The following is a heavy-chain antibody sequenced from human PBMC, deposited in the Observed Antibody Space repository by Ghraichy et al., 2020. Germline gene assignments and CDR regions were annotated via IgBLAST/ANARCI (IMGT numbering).Heavy chain of an antibody. CDR3: AKARGGTYPSYHLDY. CDR1: GFTFSTYA. Sequence: GGSLRLSCAASGFTFSTYAMNWVRQAPGKGLEWVSTIDNGGYVTYSADSVKGRFIISRDISKNTLHLQMNGLRVDDTAVYYCAKARGGTYPSYHLDYWGQGALVTVSS. CDR2: IDNGGYVT. J-gene: IGHJ4*02. D-gene: IGHD1-26*01. V-gene: IGHV3-23*01.